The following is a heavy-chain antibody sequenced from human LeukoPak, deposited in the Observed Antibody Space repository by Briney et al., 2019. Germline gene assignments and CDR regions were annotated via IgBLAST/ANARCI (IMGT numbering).Heavy chain of an antibody. CDR3: VKDFGGNSDY. CDR2: INEDGRVT. CDR1: RFNVNNYW. V-gene: IGHV3-74*01. J-gene: IGHJ4*02. Sequence: PGGSLRLSCAASRFNVNNYWMHWDRQAPGKGLVWVSRINEDGRVTSYAGSVRGRFTISRDSVENTLHLQMNSLRAEDTAVYYCVKDFGGNSDYWGQVTLVTVSS. D-gene: IGHD4-23*01.